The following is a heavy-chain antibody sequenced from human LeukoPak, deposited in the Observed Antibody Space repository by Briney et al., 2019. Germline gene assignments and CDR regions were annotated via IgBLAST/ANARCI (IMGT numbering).Heavy chain of an antibody. CDR3: AKENFARAFWFDP. CDR1: GFTVSSNS. CDR2: ISGSGGST. V-gene: IGHV3-23*01. Sequence: PGGSLRLSCTVSGFTVSSNSWSWVRQAPGKGLEWVSAISGSGGSTYYADSVKGRFTISRDNSKNTLYLQMNSLRAEDTAVYYCAKENFARAFWFDPWGQGTLVTVSS. D-gene: IGHD3-9*01. J-gene: IGHJ5*02.